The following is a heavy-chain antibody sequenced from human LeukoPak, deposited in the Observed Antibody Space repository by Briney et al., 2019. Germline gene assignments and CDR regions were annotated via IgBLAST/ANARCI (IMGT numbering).Heavy chain of an antibody. V-gene: IGHV1-2*02. Sequence: GASVKVSCKASGYTFTGYNMHWVRQAPGQGLEWMGWINPNTGATIYAEKFQGRVTMTRDTSIDTAYMEMRSLRSDDTAVYYCARDRVGSGWPDPWYFEFWGQGPLITVSS. J-gene: IGHJ4*02. CDR2: INPNTGAT. D-gene: IGHD6-19*01. CDR1: GYTFTGYN. CDR3: ARDRVGSGWPDPWYFEF.